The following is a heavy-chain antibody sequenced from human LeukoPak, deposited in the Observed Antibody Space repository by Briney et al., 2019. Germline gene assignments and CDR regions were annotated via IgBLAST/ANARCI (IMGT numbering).Heavy chain of an antibody. CDR1: GFTFSDYY. D-gene: IGHD3-10*01. Sequence: PGGSLRLSCAASGFTFSDYYMSWIRQAPGKGLEWVSYISSSGSTIYYADSVKGRFTISRDNAKNSLYLQMNSLRAEDTAVYYCASLYGSGSYYPPIQTTDNYYYYGMDVWGQGTTVTVSS. J-gene: IGHJ6*02. CDR3: ASLYGSGSYYPPIQTTDNYYYYGMDV. CDR2: ISSSGSTI. V-gene: IGHV3-11*01.